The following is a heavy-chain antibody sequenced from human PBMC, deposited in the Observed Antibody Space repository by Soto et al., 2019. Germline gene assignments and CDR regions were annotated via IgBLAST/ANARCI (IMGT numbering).Heavy chain of an antibody. J-gene: IGHJ6*02. Sequence: SVKVSCKASGGTFSSSAISWVRQAPGQGLEWMGGIIPIFGTANYAQKFQGRVTITADESTSTAYMELSSLRSEDTAVYYCASNFVAANTFYYYYYGMDVWGQGTTVTVSS. V-gene: IGHV1-69*13. CDR3: ASNFVAANTFYYYYYGMDV. D-gene: IGHD2-15*01. CDR2: IIPIFGTA. CDR1: GGTFSSSA.